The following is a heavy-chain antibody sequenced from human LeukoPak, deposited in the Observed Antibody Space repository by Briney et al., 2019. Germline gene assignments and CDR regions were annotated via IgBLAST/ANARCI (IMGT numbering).Heavy chain of an antibody. CDR2: ISGSGGGT. D-gene: IGHD3-22*01. CDR1: GFTFSTYA. V-gene: IGHV3-23*01. CDR3: ARGKYYYDSTGYYPGGDY. J-gene: IGHJ4*02. Sequence: LSGGSLRLPCAASGFTFSTYAMSWVRQAPGKGLEWVSGISGSGGGTYHADSVKGRFTISRDNSKNTLYLQMNNLRVEDAAIYYCARGKYYYDSTGYYPGGDYWGQGTLVTVSS.